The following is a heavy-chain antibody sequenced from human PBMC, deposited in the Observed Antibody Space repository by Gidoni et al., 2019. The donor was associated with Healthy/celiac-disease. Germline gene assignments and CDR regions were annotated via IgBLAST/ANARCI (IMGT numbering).Heavy chain of an antibody. Sequence: EVQLLESGGGLVQPGGSLSLSCSASVFTFSRHAMSWVRQAPGKGLEWVSAISGSGGSTDYADSVKGRFTISRDNSKNTLYLQMNSLRAEDTAVYYCAKDRRNYYDSSAYSDYWGQGTLVTVSS. CDR3: AKDRRNYYDSSAYSDY. V-gene: IGHV3-23*01. D-gene: IGHD3-22*01. CDR2: ISGSGGST. CDR1: VFTFSRHA. J-gene: IGHJ4*02.